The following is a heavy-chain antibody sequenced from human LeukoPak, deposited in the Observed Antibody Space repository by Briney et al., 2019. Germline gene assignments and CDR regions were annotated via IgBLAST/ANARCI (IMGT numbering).Heavy chain of an antibody. CDR3: ARGPDSSGYYPFDY. CDR1: GYTFTGYY. D-gene: IGHD3-22*01. V-gene: IGHV1-2*02. CDR2: INPNSGGT. J-gene: IGHJ4*02. Sequence: ASVKVSCKASGYTFTGYYMHWVRQAPGQGLEWMGWINPNSGGTNYAQKFQGRVTVTRDTSISTAYMELSRLRSDDTAVYYCARGPDSSGYYPFDYWGQGTLVTVSS.